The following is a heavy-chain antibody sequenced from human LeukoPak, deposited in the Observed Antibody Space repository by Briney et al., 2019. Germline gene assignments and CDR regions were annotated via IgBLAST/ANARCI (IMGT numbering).Heavy chain of an antibody. CDR1: GFSFNKYG. J-gene: IGHJ6*02. CDR2: IRNDGSRK. D-gene: IGHD1-26*01. V-gene: IGHV3-30*02. CDR3: AKDVLVVGGEDYHYGMDV. Sequence: PGGSLRLSCAASGFSFNKYGMHWVRQAPGKGLEWVAFIRNDGSRKYYRESVKGRFTISRDNAKDTVYLQMNSLREDETAVYYCAKDVLVVGGEDYHYGMDVWSQGTTVIVSS.